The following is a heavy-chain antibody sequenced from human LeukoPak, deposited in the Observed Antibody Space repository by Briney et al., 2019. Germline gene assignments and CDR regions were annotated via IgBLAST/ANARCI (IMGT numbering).Heavy chain of an antibody. CDR3: ARVGDYGSGFDF. CDR1: GFTFTSYG. V-gene: IGHV3-74*01. J-gene: IGHJ4*02. D-gene: IGHD3-10*01. CDR2: FLSDGSRT. Sequence: PGGTLRLSCAASGFTFTSYGMSWVRQGPGKGLVWVSRFLSDGSRTTYADSVKGRFTISGDNAKNTLYLQMNSLRAEDTAVYHCARVGDYGSGFDFWGQGTLVTVSS.